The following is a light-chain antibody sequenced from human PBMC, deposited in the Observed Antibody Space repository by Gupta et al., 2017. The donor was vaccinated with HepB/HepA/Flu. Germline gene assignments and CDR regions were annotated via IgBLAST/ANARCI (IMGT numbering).Light chain of an antibody. CDR1: QDITNY. J-gene: IGKJ1*01. CDR3: QHENSLPWT. CDR2: SSS. V-gene: IGKV1-33*01. Sequence: DIRLTQFPSSLSTSVGHRVTITCQASQDITNYLNWYQQKPGKAPNLLIYSSSNLETGVPSRFSGSGSGTNFTFTISSLQPEDFATYYCQHENSLPWTFGQGTKVEIK.